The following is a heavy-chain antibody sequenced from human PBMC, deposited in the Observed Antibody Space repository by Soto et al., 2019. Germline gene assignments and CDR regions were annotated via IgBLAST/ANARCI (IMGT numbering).Heavy chain of an antibody. V-gene: IGHV3-23*01. D-gene: IGHD5-12*01. CDR1: GFTFSSYA. CDR3: AKGLQFDGYKS. Sequence: EVQLLESGGGLVQPGGSLRLSCAASGFTFSSYAMSWVRQAPGKGLEWVSAISGSGGSIYYADSVKGRFTISRENSKNTLYLQMNSLRAEDTAVYYCAKGLQFDGYKSWGQGTLVTVSS. CDR2: ISGSGGSI. J-gene: IGHJ5*02.